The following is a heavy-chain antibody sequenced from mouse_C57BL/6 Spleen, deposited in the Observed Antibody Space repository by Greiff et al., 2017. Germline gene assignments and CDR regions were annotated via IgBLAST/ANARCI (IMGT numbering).Heavy chain of an antibody. J-gene: IGHJ1*03. Sequence: VMLVESGAELVRPGTSVKVSCKASGYAFTNYLIEWVKQRPGQGLEWIGVINPGSGGTNYNEKFKGKATLTADKSSSTAYMQLSILTSEDSAVYFCARTTVVAVWYFDVWGTGTTVTVSS. V-gene: IGHV1-54*01. D-gene: IGHD1-1*01. CDR1: GYAFTNYL. CDR2: INPGSGGT. CDR3: ARTTVVAVWYFDV.